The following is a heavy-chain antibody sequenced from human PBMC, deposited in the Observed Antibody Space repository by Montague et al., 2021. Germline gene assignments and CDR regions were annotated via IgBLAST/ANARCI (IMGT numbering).Heavy chain of an antibody. CDR1: GFTFSNYW. Sequence: SLRLSCAASGFTFSNYWMSWVRQAPGKGLEWVANIKQDGSEKHYVDSVKGRFNISRGNAKNSLYLQMNSLRAEDTAVYFCARDQGQGYCGGDCYVGLDYWGQGTLVTVSS. CDR3: ARDQGQGYCGGDCYVGLDY. D-gene: IGHD2-21*01. V-gene: IGHV3-7*01. CDR2: IKQDGSEK. J-gene: IGHJ4*02.